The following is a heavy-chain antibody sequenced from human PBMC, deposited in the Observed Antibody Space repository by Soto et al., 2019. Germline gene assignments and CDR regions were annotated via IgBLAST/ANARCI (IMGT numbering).Heavy chain of an antibody. J-gene: IGHJ6*02. CDR1: GFTFSSYG. D-gene: IGHD6-13*01. V-gene: IGHV3-33*01. CDR2: IWYDGSNK. Sequence: QVQLVESGGGVVQPGRSLRLSCAASGFTFSSYGMHWVRQAPGKGLEWVAVIWYDGSNKYYADSVKGRFTISRDNSKNTLYLQMNSLRAEDTAVYYCVRGQQLHYYYYGMDVWGQGTTVTVSS. CDR3: VRGQQLHYYYYGMDV.